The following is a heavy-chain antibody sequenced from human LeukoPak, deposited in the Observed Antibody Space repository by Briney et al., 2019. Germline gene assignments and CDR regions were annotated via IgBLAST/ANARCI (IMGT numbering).Heavy chain of an antibody. V-gene: IGHV1-69-2*01. Sequence: ASVKVSCKVSGYTFTDYYMHWVQQAPGKGLEWMGLVDPEDGETIYAEKFQGRAAITRDTSTATAYLELSGLTSEDTAVYYCARAIRYQLLSDYWGQGTLVTVSS. J-gene: IGHJ4*02. CDR3: ARAIRYQLLSDY. D-gene: IGHD2-2*01. CDR2: VDPEDGET. CDR1: GYTFTDYY.